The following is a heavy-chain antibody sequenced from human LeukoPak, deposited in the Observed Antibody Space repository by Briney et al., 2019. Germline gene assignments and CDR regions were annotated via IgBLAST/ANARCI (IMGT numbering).Heavy chain of an antibody. V-gene: IGHV3-20*04. Sequence: GGSLRLSCAASGFTFDDYGMSWVRQAPGKGLEWVSGINWNGGSTGYADSVKGRFTISRDNAKNSLYLQMNSLRAEDTALYYCARATYYYGSGSYYAGAQSYWGQGTLVTVSS. CDR3: ARATYYYGSGSYYAGAQSY. J-gene: IGHJ4*02. CDR2: INWNGGST. D-gene: IGHD3-10*01. CDR1: GFTFDDYG.